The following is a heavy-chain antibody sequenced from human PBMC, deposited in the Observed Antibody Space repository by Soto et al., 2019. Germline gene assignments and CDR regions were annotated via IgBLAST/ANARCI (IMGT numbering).Heavy chain of an antibody. CDR1: GASISSDNW. CDR2: IYHSGST. J-gene: IGHJ4*02. Sequence: PSETLSLTCAVSGASISSDNWWSWVRQLPGKGMEWIGEIYHSGSTNFNPSLKSRVTISVDKSKNQFSLKLSSVTAADTAIYYCARVSASVMLRGVVINWGQGTLVTVSS. V-gene: IGHV4-4*02. D-gene: IGHD3-10*01. CDR3: ARVSASVMLRGVVIN.